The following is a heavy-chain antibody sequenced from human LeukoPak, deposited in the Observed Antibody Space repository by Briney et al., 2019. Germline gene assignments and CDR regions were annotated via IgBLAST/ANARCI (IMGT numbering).Heavy chain of an antibody. CDR2: INHSGST. J-gene: IGHJ5*02. Sequence: SETLSLTCAVYGGSFSDYYWSWLRQPPGKGLEWIGEINHSGSTNYNPSLKSRVTISVDTSKNQFSLKVKSVTAADTAVYYCARGRRRFDPWGQGTLVIVSS. V-gene: IGHV4-34*01. CDR3: ARGRRRFDP. CDR1: GGSFSDYY.